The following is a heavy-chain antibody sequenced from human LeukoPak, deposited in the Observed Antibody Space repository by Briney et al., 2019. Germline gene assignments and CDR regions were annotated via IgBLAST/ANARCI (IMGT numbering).Heavy chain of an antibody. CDR3: ARARRIFGVIYYFDS. Sequence: GASVKVSCKASGYTFTGYYMHWVRQAPGQGLEWMGWISAYNGDTNYAQNLQDRVTMTTDTSTSTAYMELRSLRSDDTAVYYCARARRIFGVIYYFDSWGQGTLVTVSS. V-gene: IGHV1-18*04. J-gene: IGHJ4*02. CDR2: ISAYNGDT. CDR1: GYTFTGYY. D-gene: IGHD3-3*01.